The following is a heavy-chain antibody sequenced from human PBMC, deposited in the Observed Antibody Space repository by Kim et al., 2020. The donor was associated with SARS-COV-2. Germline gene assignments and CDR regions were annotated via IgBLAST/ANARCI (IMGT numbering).Heavy chain of an antibody. CDR2: ISGSGGST. J-gene: IGHJ5*02. Sequence: GGSLRLSCAASGFTFSSYAMSWVRQAPGKGLEWVSAISGSGGSTYYADSVKGRFTISRDNSKNTLYLQMNSLRAEDTAVYYCAKDISYTQGYYSSSWIVGANWFDPWGQGTLVTVSS. CDR3: AKDISYTQGYYSSSWIVGANWFDP. V-gene: IGHV3-23*01. CDR1: GFTFSSYA. D-gene: IGHD6-13*01.